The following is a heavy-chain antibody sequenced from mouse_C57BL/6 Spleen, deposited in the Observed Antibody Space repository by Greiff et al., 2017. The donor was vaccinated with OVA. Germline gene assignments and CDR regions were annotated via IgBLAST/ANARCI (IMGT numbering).Heavy chain of an antibody. CDR1: GFTFSNYW. CDR3: TSVITTAVMDY. D-gene: IGHD1-1*01. V-gene: IGHV6-3*01. J-gene: IGHJ4*01. Sequence: EVMLVESGGGLVQPGGSMKLSCVASGFTFSNYWMNWVRQSPEKGLEWVAQIRLKSDNYATHYAESVKGRFTISRDDSKSSVYLQMNNLRAEDTGIYYCTSVITTAVMDYWGQGTSVTVSS. CDR2: IRLKSDNYAT.